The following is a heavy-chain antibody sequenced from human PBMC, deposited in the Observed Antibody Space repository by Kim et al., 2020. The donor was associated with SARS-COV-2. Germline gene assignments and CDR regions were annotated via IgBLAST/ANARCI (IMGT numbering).Heavy chain of an antibody. CDR1: GFTFSSYS. CDR2: ISSSSII. D-gene: IGHD3-22*01. J-gene: IGHJ5*01. CDR3: ARDRGLYYLDSSGYFGAGDS. V-gene: IGHV3-48*02. Sequence: GGSLRLSCEASGFTFSSYSMNWVRQAPGKGLEWVSYISSSSIIYYADSVKGRFTTSRDNAKNSLYLQMNSLRDEDTAVYYCARDRGLYYLDSSGYFGAGDSWGQGTLVTVSS.